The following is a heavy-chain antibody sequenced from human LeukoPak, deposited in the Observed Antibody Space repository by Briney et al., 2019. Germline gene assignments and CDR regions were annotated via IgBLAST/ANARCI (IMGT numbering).Heavy chain of an antibody. V-gene: IGHV1-24*01. CDR3: ATDVQLERRVFDY. CDR2: FDPEDGET. CDR1: GYTLTELS. D-gene: IGHD1-1*01. Sequence: ASVKVSCKVSGYTLTELSMHWVRQAPGKGLEWMGGFDPEDGETIYAQKFQGRVTMTEDTSTDKAYMELSSLRSEDTAVYYCATDVQLERRVFDYWGQGTLVTVSS. J-gene: IGHJ4*02.